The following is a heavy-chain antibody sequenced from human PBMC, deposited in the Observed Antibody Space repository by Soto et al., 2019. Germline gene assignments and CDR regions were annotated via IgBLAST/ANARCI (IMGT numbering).Heavy chain of an antibody. J-gene: IGHJ5*02. CDR2: IIPIFGTA. D-gene: IGHD6-13*01. CDR1: GGTFSSYA. CDR3: ARIGRRYSSSGNWFDP. V-gene: IGHV1-69*01. Sequence: QVQLVQSGAEVKKPGSSVKVSCKASGGTFSSYAISWVRQAPGQGLEWMGGIIPIFGTANYAQKFQGRVTITADESTSTAYMELSSLRSEDTAVYYCARIGRRYSSSGNWFDPWGQGALVTVSS.